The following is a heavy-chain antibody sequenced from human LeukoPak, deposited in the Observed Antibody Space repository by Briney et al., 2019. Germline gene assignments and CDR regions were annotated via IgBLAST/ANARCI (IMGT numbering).Heavy chain of an antibody. CDR2: ISYDGNNK. CDR3: AKSFYSSGWYASTFDY. J-gene: IGHJ4*02. D-gene: IGHD6-19*01. V-gene: IGHV3-30*18. Sequence: PGGSLRLSCAASEFSFSGYAMHWVRPAPGKGLEWVAFISYDGNNKYYADSVKGRFTISRDNSKNTLYLQMNTLRAEDTAVYYCAKSFYSSGWYASTFDYWGQGALVSVSS. CDR1: EFSFSGYA.